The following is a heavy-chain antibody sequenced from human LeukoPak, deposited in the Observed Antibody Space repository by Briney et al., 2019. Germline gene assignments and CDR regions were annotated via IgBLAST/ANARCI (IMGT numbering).Heavy chain of an antibody. J-gene: IGHJ4*02. CDR2: IYHGGST. D-gene: IGHD2-8*01. V-gene: IGHV4-30-2*01. CDR3: ARGMVGIFDY. Sequence: SETLSLTCAVSGGSISSAGYSWSWIRQPPGKGLEWIGYIYHGGSTYYSPSPSLKSRVTISVDTSNNQFSLSLTSVTAADTAVYYCARGMVGIFDYWGQGTLVTVSS. CDR1: GGSISSAGYS.